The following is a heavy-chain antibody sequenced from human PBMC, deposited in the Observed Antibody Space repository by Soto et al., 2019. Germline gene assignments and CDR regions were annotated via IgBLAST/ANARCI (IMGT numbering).Heavy chain of an antibody. V-gene: IGHV3-74*01. D-gene: IGHD3-10*01. CDR2: VNGEGTTT. CDR3: PRGQSGSFSLDY. Sequence: PGGSLRLSCVVSGFTLTNYWVHWVRQAPGKGLVWVSRVNGEGTTTNYADSLKGRFTTSRDNGRSTVFLQMNSLGVDDTGVYYWPRGQSGSFSLDYWGREPLSPSPQ. CDR1: GFTLTNYW. J-gene: IGHJ4*02.